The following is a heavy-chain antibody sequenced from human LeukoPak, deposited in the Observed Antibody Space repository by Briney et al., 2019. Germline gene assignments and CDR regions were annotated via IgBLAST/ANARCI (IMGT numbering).Heavy chain of an antibody. CDR2: ISNSGGST. D-gene: IGHD3-10*01. J-gene: IGHJ4*02. Sequence: PGGSLRLSCAASGFTFSSYAMSWVRQAPGKGLEWVSVISNSGGSTFYADSAKGRFTISRDNSKNTLYLQMNSLRAEDTAVYYCAKRASGSGTSLYYFDYWGQGTLVTASS. CDR3: AKRASGSGTSLYYFDY. V-gene: IGHV3-23*01. CDR1: GFTFSSYA.